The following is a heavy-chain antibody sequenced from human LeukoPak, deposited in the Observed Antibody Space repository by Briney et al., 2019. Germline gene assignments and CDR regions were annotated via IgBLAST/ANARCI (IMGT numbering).Heavy chain of an antibody. V-gene: IGHV3-20*04. J-gene: IGHJ5*02. CDR2: INWNGGST. D-gene: IGHD3-22*01. CDR3: ARTWGPATDYYDSSGYYYLPWFDP. CDR1: GFTFDDYG. Sequence: PGGSLRLSCAASGFTFDDYGMSWVRQAPGTGLEWVSGINWNGGSTGYADSVKGRFTISRDNAKNSLYLQMNSLRAEDTALYYCARTWGPATDYYDSSGYYYLPWFDPWGQGTLVTVSS.